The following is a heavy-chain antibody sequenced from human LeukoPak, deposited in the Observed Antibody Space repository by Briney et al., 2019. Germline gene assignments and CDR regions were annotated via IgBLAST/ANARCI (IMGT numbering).Heavy chain of an antibody. CDR1: GFTSSSYA. CDR2: ISGGGGTT. D-gene: IGHD6-13*01. Sequence: GGSLRLSCAVSGFTSSSYAMSWVRQAPRKGLEWVSTISGGGGTTYYADSMKGRFTISRDNSKNTVFLQMNSLRAEDTAVYFCARGRGESIAATGEDWGQGTLVTVSS. J-gene: IGHJ4*02. V-gene: IGHV3-23*01. CDR3: ARGRGESIAATGED.